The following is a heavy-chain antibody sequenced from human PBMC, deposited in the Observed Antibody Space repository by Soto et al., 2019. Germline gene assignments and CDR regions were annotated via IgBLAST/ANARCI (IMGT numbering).Heavy chain of an antibody. Sequence: GGSLRLSCAGSGFTFSNDGLHWVRQAPGKGLEWVAVISYDGSHKYYADSVKGRFTISRDNSNNMLYLQMDSLRAEDTAVYYCAKDGAPRYCSRSSCHPAGAYWGQGTLVTVSS. CDR3: AKDGAPRYCSRSSCHPAGAY. V-gene: IGHV3-30*18. CDR2: ISYDGSHK. D-gene: IGHD2-15*01. CDR1: GFTFSNDG. J-gene: IGHJ4*02.